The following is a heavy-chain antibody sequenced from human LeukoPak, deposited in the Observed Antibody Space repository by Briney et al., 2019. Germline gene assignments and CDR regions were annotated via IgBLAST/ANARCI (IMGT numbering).Heavy chain of an antibody. V-gene: IGHV4-34*01. CDR1: GGSFSSYY. J-gene: IGHJ5*02. CDR3: ARGSKMLGYNWFDP. Sequence: SETLSLTCAVYGGSFSSYYWNWLRQPPGKGLEWLGEINHSGSTNYIPSLKSRVTISVDTSKNQFSLKLSSVTAADTAVYYCARGSKMLGYNWFDPWGQGTLVTVSS. D-gene: IGHD1-26*01. CDR2: INHSGST.